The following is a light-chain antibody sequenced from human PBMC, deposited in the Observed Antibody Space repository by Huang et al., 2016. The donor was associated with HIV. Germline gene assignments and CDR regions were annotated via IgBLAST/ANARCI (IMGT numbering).Light chain of an antibody. CDR3: QQYGSSPT. V-gene: IGKV3-20*01. Sequence: EIVLTQSPGTLSVSPGERATLSCRASQSVSGAYLAWYQQRPGQAPRLLIYGASSRATGIPDRFSGSGSGTDVTLTISRLESEDFAVYYCQQYGSSPTFGQGTKVDIK. CDR2: GAS. CDR1: QSVSGAY. J-gene: IGKJ1*01.